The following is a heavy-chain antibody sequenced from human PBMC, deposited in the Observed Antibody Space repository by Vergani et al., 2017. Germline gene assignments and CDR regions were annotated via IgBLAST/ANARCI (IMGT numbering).Heavy chain of an antibody. Sequence: EVQLLESGGGLVQPGGSLRLSCAASGFTFSTYAMTWVRQAPGKGLEWVSTISSDGGSTYYADSVKGRFSISRDNSKNSVLLQMNSLRAEDTAIYYCVKDKIDWGSYCFDSWGHGILVTVSS. CDR1: GFTFSTYA. D-gene: IGHD7-27*01. CDR3: VKDKIDWGSYCFDS. V-gene: IGHV3-23*01. CDR2: ISSDGGST. J-gene: IGHJ4*01.